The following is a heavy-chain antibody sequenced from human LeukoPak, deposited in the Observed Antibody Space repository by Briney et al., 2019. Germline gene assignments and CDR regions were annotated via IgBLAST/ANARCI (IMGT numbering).Heavy chain of an antibody. CDR3: AKDVESWQWLTLVGDYYYYYGMDV. D-gene: IGHD6-19*01. Sequence: HTGGSLRLSCAASGFTFSSYAMSWVRQAPGKGLEWVSAISGSGGSTYYADSVKGRFTISRDNSKNTLYLQMNSLRAEDTAVYYCAKDVESWQWLTLVGDYYYYYGMDVWGQGTTVTVSS. J-gene: IGHJ6*02. CDR2: ISGSGGST. V-gene: IGHV3-23*01. CDR1: GFTFSSYA.